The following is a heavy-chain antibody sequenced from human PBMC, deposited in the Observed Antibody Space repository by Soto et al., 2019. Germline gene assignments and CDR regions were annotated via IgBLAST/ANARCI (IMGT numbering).Heavy chain of an antibody. CDR3: AKHTYSDFWPGHYYYLDF. Sequence: ASETLSLTCTVSGGSITSDYWSWIRQSPGKGLEWIAFIFYTGITNYNPSLRSRVTISVDTSKNQCSLMLNSVTAADTAVYYCAKHTYSDFWPGHYYYLDFWGQGTLVTVSS. V-gene: IGHV4-59*01. CDR1: GGSITSDY. J-gene: IGHJ4*02. CDR2: IFYTGIT. D-gene: IGHD3-3*01.